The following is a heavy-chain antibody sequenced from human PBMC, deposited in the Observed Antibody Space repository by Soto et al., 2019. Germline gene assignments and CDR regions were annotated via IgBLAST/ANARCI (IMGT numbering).Heavy chain of an antibody. Sequence: EAQLVESGGGLGQPGGSLRLSCAASGFTFSDYWIHWVRQAPRKGLVWVSRVDSDGSATTYADSVKGRFTISRDNAKKTVHLQTNSLRRDDTAVYYCVRCYALGSLDSWGQGTLVTVSS. CDR2: VDSDGSAT. CDR1: GFTFSDYW. V-gene: IGHV3-74*01. J-gene: IGHJ4*02. D-gene: IGHD3-16*01. CDR3: VRCYALGSLDS.